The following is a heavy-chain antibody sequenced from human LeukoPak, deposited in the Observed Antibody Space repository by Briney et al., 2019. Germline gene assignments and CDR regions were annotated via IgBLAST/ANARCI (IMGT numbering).Heavy chain of an antibody. CDR3: ATSRGSWPDYFDY. CDR2: IYSGGST. J-gene: IGHJ4*02. D-gene: IGHD6-13*01. CDR1: GFTVSSNY. V-gene: IGHV3-53*01. Sequence: GGSLRLSCAASGFTVSSNYMSWVRQAPGKGLEWVSVIYSGGSTYYADSVKGRFTISRDNSKNSLYLQMNSLRAEDTAVYYCATSRGSWPDYFDYWGQGTLVTVSS.